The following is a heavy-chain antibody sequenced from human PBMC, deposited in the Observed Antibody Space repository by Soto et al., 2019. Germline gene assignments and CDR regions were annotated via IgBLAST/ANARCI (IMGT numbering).Heavy chain of an antibody. CDR1: GGSISSGGYS. CDR3: ARPSGSYLYFFDY. D-gene: IGHD1-26*01. J-gene: IGHJ4*02. CDR2: IYHSGST. Sequence: SETLSLTCAVSGGSISSGGYSWSWIRQPPGKGLEWIGYIYHSGSTYYNPSLKSRVTISVDRSKNQFSLKLSSVTAADTAVYYCARPSGSYLYFFDYWGQGTLVTVSS. V-gene: IGHV4-30-2*01.